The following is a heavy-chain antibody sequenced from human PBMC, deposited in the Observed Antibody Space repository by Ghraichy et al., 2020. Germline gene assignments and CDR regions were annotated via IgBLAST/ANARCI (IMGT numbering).Heavy chain of an antibody. J-gene: IGHJ6*02. V-gene: IGHV3-30*18. CDR2: ISYDGSNK. D-gene: IGHD3-3*01. Sequence: GGSLRLSCAASGFTFSSYGMHWVRQAPGKGLEWVAVISYDGSNKYYADSVKGRFTISRDNSKNTLYLQMNSLRAEDTAVYYCAKGSPALRFLEVGMDVWGQGTTVTVSS. CDR1: GFTFSSYG. CDR3: AKGSPALRFLEVGMDV.